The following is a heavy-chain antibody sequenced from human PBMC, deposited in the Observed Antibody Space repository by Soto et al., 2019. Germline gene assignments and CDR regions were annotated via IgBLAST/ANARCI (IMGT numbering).Heavy chain of an antibody. Sequence: GAAVKVSCKASGYTFTSYGISWVRQAPGQGLEWMGWISAYNGNTNYAQKLQGRVTMTTDTSTSTAYMELRSLRYDDTAVYYCARAPWSRYSYGYWYYYGMDVWGQGTTVTVYS. D-gene: IGHD5-18*01. CDR1: GYTFTSYG. J-gene: IGHJ6*02. V-gene: IGHV1-18*01. CDR2: ISAYNGNT. CDR3: ARAPWSRYSYGYWYYYGMDV.